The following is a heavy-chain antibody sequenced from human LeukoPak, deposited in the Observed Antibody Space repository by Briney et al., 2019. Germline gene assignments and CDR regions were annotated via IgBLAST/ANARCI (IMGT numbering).Heavy chain of an antibody. CDR3: VKADFWSGPVH. J-gene: IGHJ4*02. CDR2: ISSGGTI. Sequence: GGSLRLSCAASGFTSDTSAMNWVRQPPGKGLEWVSYISSGGTIYYADSVKGRFTISRDSAKNSLYLQMNSLRAEDTAVYYCVKADFWSGPVHWGQGSLVTVSS. V-gene: IGHV3-48*01. D-gene: IGHD3-3*01. CDR1: GFTSDTSA.